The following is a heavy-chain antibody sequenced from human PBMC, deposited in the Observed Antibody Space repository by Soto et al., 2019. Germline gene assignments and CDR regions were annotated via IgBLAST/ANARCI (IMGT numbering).Heavy chain of an antibody. CDR1: GFTFSDYY. CDR2: ISSSGSTI. D-gene: IGHD4-4*01. V-gene: IGHV3-11*01. J-gene: IGHJ6*03. CDR3: ARDDYSRKYYYYSMDV. Sequence: QVQLVESGGGLVQPGGSLRLSCAASGFTFSDYYMSWIRQAPGKGLERVSYISSSGSTIYYADSVKGRLTISRDNAKNYLYLQMNSLRAEDTAVYYCARDDYSRKYYYYSMDVWGKGTTVTVSS.